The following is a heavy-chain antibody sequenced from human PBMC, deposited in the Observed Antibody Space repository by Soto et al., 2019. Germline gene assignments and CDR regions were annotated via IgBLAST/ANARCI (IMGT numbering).Heavy chain of an antibody. V-gene: IGHV4-30-4*01. J-gene: IGHJ4*02. Sequence: QVQLQESGPGLVKPSQTLSLTCTVSGGSISSGDYYWSWIRQPAGKGLEWIGYIYYSGSTYYNPSLKSRVTISVDTSKNQFSLKLSSVTAADTAVYHCARDTSPNYDSSGYHLGEPRDYFDYWGQGTLVTVSS. CDR3: ARDTSPNYDSSGYHLGEPRDYFDY. D-gene: IGHD3-22*01. CDR2: IYYSGST. CDR1: GGSISSGDYY.